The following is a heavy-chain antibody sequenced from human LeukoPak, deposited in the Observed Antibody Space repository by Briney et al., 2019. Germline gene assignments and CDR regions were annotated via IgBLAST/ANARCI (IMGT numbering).Heavy chain of an antibody. CDR2: SSNIEGT. V-gene: IGHV4-59*01. D-gene: IGHD6-6*01. CDR1: GVSISIFY. CDR3: ARVKGSNWLDP. J-gene: IGHJ5*02. Sequence: SETLSLTCTVSGVSISIFYWTWIRQPPGRGLEWIGYSSNIEGTYYNPSLKSRVTISLDTSKNQFSLRLNSVTAADAAVYYCARVKGSNWLDPWGQGTLVTVSS.